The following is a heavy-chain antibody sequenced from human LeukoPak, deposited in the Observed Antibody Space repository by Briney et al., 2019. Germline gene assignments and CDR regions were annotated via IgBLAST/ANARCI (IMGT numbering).Heavy chain of an antibody. CDR2: IYYSGST. D-gene: IGHD3-22*01. V-gene: IGHV4-39*01. J-gene: IGHJ4*02. CDR3: ARQWDHSDPSGRALNYFDY. CDR1: GGSISSSNSY. Sequence: SETLSLTCTVSGGSISSSNSYWGWIRQPPGKGLEWIGSIYYSGSTYYNPSLKSRVTISVDTSKIQFSLKLSSVTAADTAVYYCARQWDHSDPSGRALNYFDYWGQGTLVTVSS.